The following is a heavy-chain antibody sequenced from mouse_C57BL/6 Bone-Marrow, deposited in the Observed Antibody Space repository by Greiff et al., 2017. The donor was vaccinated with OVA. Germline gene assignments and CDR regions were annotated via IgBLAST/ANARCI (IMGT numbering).Heavy chain of an antibody. J-gene: IGHJ2*01. CDR1: GFNIKDDY. V-gene: IGHV14-4*01. CDR3: TSYGNCDY. D-gene: IGHD2-1*01. Sequence: EVQLQQSGAELVRPGASVKLSCTASGFNIKDDYMHWVKQRPEQGLEWIGWLDPENGDTEYASKFQGKATITADTSSNTAYLHLSSLTSEDTAVYYCTSYGNCDYWGQGTTLTVSS. CDR2: LDPENGDT.